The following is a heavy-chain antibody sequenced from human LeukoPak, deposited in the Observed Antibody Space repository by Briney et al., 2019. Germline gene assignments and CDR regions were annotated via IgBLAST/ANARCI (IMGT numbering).Heavy chain of an antibody. V-gene: IGHV5-51*01. CDR2: IYYSGSNT. CDR3: ARRQAYTMRRNYYSYMDV. Sequence: AESLKISCNASEYFTSNYWIGWVRHVAGKGLEWRGIIYYSGSNTSYSPSFQGQVTISADKSISTAYLQWSSLKASDTAVYYCARRQAYTMRRNYYSYMDVWGNGTTVTVSS. J-gene: IGHJ6*03. CDR1: EYFTSNYW. D-gene: IGHD2-21*01.